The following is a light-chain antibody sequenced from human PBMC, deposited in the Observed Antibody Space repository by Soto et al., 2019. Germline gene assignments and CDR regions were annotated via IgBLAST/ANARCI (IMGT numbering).Light chain of an antibody. CDR2: GVS. CDR3: CSYAGVNTFYV. CDR1: SSDVGSYNL. V-gene: IGLV2-23*02. J-gene: IGLJ1*01. Sequence: QSVLTQPASVSGSPGQSITISCTGTSSDVGSYNLVSWYQQRPGKAPKLMIYGVSKRPSGVSDRFSGSKSGDTASLTISGLQAEDEADYYCCSYAGVNTFYVFGTGTKLTVL.